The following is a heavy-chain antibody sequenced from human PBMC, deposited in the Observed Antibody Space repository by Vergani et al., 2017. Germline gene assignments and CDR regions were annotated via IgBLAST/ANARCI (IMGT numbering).Heavy chain of an antibody. V-gene: IGHV3-7*01. J-gene: IGHJ6*03. CDR2: IKQDGSEK. CDR3: ASLGRAAAGNYYYYYMDV. D-gene: IGHD6-13*01. Sequence: VQLVESGGGLVQPGGSLRLSCAASGFTFSSYWMSWVRQAPGKGLEWVANIKQDGSEKYYVDSVKGRFTISRDNAKNSLYLQMNSLRAEDTAVYYCASLGRAAAGNYYYYYMDVWGKGTTVTVSS. CDR1: GFTFSSYW.